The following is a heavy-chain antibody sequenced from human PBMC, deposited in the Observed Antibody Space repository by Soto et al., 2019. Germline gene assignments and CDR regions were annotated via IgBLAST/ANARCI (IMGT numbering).Heavy chain of an antibody. CDR3: ARVVTYCTNGVCYSFDY. D-gene: IGHD2-8*01. Sequence: PGGSLRLSCAASGFTFSSYSMNWVRQAPGKGLEWVSSISSSSSYIYYADSVKGRFTISRDNAKNSLYLQMNSLRAEDTAVYYCARVVTYCTNGVCYSFDYWGQGTLVTVSS. CDR2: ISSSSSYI. V-gene: IGHV3-21*01. J-gene: IGHJ4*02. CDR1: GFTFSSYS.